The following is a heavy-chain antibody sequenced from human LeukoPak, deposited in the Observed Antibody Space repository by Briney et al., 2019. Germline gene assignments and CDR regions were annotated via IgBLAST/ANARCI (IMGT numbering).Heavy chain of an antibody. CDR3: ARRPSQWRDSIAAHLDY. V-gene: IGHV4-59*12. Sequence: SETLSLTCIVSRGSISKYYWSWIRQSPGKGLEWIGYISYSGSTKYNPSFKSRVTISVDTSKNQFSLKLSSVTAADTAVYYCARRPSQWRDSIAAHLDYWGQGTLVTVSS. CDR2: ISYSGST. CDR1: RGSISKYY. D-gene: IGHD6-6*01. J-gene: IGHJ4*02.